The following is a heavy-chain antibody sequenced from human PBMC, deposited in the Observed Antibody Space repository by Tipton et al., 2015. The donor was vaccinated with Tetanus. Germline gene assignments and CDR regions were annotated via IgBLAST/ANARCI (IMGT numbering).Heavy chain of an antibody. J-gene: IGHJ6*02. V-gene: IGHV4-61*08. Sequence: TLSLTCAVSGASVSGGVEYWTWLRQSPGNGLEWIGHVYPTGSTYYNPSLESRITLSVDKSRNQFSLKVWSVTTADTAIYYCARFYCGGACHSPYYNWVDVWGQGAAVTVS. CDR3: ARFYCGGACHSPYYNWVDV. CDR1: GASVSGGVEY. CDR2: VYPTGST. D-gene: IGHD2-21*02.